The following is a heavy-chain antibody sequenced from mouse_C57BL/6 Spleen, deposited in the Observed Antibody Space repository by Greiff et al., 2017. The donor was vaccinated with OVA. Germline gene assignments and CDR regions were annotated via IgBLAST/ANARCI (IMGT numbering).Heavy chain of an antibody. J-gene: IGHJ4*01. V-gene: IGHV3-6*01. Sequence: EVQLVESGPGLVKPSQSLSLTCSVTGYSITSGYYWNWIRQFPGNKLEWMGYISYDGSNNYNPSLKNRISITRDTSKNQFFLKLNSVTTEDTATYYCARELDAMDYWGQGTSVTVSS. CDR3: ARELDAMDY. CDR1: GYSITSGYY. CDR2: ISYDGSN.